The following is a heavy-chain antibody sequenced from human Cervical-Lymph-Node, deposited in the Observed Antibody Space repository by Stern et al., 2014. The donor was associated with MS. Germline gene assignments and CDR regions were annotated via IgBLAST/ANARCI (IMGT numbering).Heavy chain of an antibody. D-gene: IGHD6-19*01. Sequence: VQLLESGAEVKKPGESLKISCKGSGYSFTRDWIGWVRQTPGKGLGWMGIIYLGDSETRYSPSFQGQVTISADKSISTAYLQWSSLKASDTAMYYCARLPDSGGWYGIWYFDLWGRGTLVTVSS. CDR3: ARLPDSGGWYGIWYFDL. J-gene: IGHJ2*01. CDR2: IYLGDSET. CDR1: GYSFTRDW. V-gene: IGHV5-51*03.